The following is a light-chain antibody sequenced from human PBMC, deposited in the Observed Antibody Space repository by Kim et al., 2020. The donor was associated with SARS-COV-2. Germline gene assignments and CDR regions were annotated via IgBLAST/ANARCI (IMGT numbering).Light chain of an antibody. CDR3: CAYAPSSTFVL. Sequence: HSITISGTGPSSDVGSYNLVSWYQHHPGKVPKVVIYEVNKRPSGVSYRFSGSKSGNTASLTISGLQAEDEADYYCCAYAPSSTFVLFGGGTQLTVL. CDR1: SSDVGSYNL. V-gene: IGLV2-23*02. CDR2: EVN. J-gene: IGLJ3*02.